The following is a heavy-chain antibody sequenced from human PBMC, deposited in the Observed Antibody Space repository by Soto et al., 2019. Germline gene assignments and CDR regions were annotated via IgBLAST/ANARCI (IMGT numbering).Heavy chain of an antibody. CDR2: ISYDGSNK. J-gene: IGHJ4*02. CDR1: GFTFSSYA. V-gene: IGHV3-30-3*01. D-gene: IGHD3-9*01. CDR3: ARSRYFDWLLLGPFDY. Sequence: GGSLRLSCAASGFTFSSYAMHWVRQAPGKGLEWVAVISYDGSNKYYADSVKGRFTISRDNSKNTLYLQMNSLRAEDTAVYYCARSRYFDWLLLGPFDYWGQGTRVTVSS.